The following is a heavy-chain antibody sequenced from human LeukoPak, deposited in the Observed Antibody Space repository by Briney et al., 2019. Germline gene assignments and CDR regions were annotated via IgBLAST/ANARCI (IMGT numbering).Heavy chain of an antibody. V-gene: IGHV3-23*01. Sequence: GGSLRLSCAASGFTFSIYAMTWVRQAPGKGLEWVSATSSSDDGTYHADSVRGRFTIYRDNFRNTLYLQMNRLRVEDAALYYCARAPVTSCRGAFCYPFDLWGQGVLVTVSS. CDR2: TSSSDDGT. D-gene: IGHD2-21*01. J-gene: IGHJ4*02. CDR3: ARAPVTSCRGAFCYPFDL. CDR1: GFTFSIYA.